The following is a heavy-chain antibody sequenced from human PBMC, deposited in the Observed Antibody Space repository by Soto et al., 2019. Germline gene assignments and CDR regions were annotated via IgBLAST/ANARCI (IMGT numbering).Heavy chain of an antibody. CDR2: LSGSGGTT. CDR3: AQDHGNDGPNWIDS. D-gene: IGHD5-12*01. Sequence: EVQLLESGGGLVQPGGSLRLSCAASGFTFSSYAMSWVRQTPGKGLEWVSTLSGSGGTTYYADSVKGQLTISRDNSKSTLYLQMNLLSAEDAAVYYCAQDHGNDGPNWIDSWCKGTLVTVSS. CDR1: GFTFSSYA. J-gene: IGHJ5*01. V-gene: IGHV3-23*01.